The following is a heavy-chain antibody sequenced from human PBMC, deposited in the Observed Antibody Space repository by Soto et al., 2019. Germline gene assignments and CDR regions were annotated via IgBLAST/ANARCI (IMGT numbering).Heavy chain of an antibody. CDR3: ARDRPITMIVVVTPIDI. Sequence: ASVKVSCKASGYTFTSYCISWVRQAPGQGLEWMGWISAYNGNTNYAQKLQGRVTMTTDTSTSTAYMELRSLRSDDTAVYYCARDRPITMIVVVTPIDIWGQGTMVTVSS. CDR2: ISAYNGNT. V-gene: IGHV1-18*04. D-gene: IGHD3-22*01. CDR1: GYTFTSYC. J-gene: IGHJ3*02.